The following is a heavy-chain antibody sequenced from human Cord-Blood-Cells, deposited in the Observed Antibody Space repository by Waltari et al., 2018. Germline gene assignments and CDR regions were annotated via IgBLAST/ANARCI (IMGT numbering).Heavy chain of an antibody. J-gene: IGHJ4*02. CDR1: GFTFDDYT. CDR3: AKAAPYYYDSSGYYDRLPDY. Sequence: VESGGVVVQPGGSLRLSCAASGFTFDDYTMHWVRQAPGKGLEWVSLISWDGGSTYYADSVKGRFTISRDNSKNSLYLQMNSLRTEDTALYYCAKAAPYYYDSSGYYDRLPDYWCQGTLVTVSS. CDR2: ISWDGGST. V-gene: IGHV3-43*01. D-gene: IGHD3-22*01.